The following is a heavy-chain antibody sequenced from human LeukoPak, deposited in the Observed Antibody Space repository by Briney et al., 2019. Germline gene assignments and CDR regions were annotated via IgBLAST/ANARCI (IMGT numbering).Heavy chain of an antibody. CDR2: VNREGTTT. CDR1: GFTFNTYW. V-gene: IGHV3-74*03. Sequence: GGSLRLSCAASGFTFNTYWMHWVRQAPGKGLVWVARVNREGTTTAYADSVKGRFIISRDNSKNTLYLQMNNLRAEDTAVYYCARHSDWILFDYWGQGTPVTVSS. J-gene: IGHJ4*02. D-gene: IGHD2-2*03. CDR3: ARHSDWILFDY.